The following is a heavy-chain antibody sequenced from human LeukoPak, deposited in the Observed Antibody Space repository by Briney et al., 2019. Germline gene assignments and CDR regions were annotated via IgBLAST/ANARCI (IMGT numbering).Heavy chain of an antibody. Sequence: PSETLSLTCTVSGGSISSGGYYWSWIRQHPGKGLEWIGYIYYSGSTYYNPSLKSRVTISVDTSKNQFSLKLSSVTAADTAVYYCAREGGESGSYSFDYWGQGTLVTVSS. D-gene: IGHD1-26*01. CDR1: GGSISSGGYY. J-gene: IGHJ4*02. V-gene: IGHV4-31*03. CDR2: IYYSGST. CDR3: AREGGESGSYSFDY.